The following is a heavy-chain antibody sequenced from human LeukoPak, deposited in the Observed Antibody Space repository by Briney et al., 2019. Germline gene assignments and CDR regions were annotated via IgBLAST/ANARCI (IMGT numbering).Heavy chain of an antibody. CDR2: MSGIGSR. CDR1: GFTFNNYA. D-gene: IGHD2-15*01. V-gene: IGHV3-23*01. Sequence: PGGSLRLSCAASGFTFNNYAMSWVRQPPGKGLEWVSSMSGIGSRYYDNSVKSMFTNSSNNYKNTVSLQMSSLRAEDTAVDYCARDETRRGCTGVTCNSDFDYWGQGTLVTVSS. J-gene: IGHJ4*02. CDR3: ARDETRRGCTGVTCNSDFDY.